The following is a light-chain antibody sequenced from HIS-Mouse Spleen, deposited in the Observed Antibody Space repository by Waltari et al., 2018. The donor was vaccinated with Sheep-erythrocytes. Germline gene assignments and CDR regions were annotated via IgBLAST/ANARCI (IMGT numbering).Light chain of an antibody. J-gene: IGLJ1*01. V-gene: IGLV2-11*01. Sequence: QSALTQPRSVSGSPGQSVTISCTGTSSDGGRYNYVTWYQQHPGKAPKLMIYDVSKRPSGVPDRFSGSKSGNTASLTISGLQAEDEADYYCCSYAGSYNHVFATGTKVTVL. CDR1: SSDGGRYNY. CDR2: DVS. CDR3: CSYAGSYNHV.